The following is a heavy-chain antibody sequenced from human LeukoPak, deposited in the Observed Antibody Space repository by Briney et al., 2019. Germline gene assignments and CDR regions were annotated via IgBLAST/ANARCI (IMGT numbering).Heavy chain of an antibody. CDR2: IWYDGSNK. Sequence: GGSLRLSCAASGFTFSSYGMHWVRQAPGKGLEWVAVIWYDGSNKYYADSVKGRFTISRDNSKNTLYLQMNSLRAEDTAVYYCAREGTSYYDFWSGYYVRGFDYWGQGTLVTVSS. CDR1: GFTFSSYG. CDR3: AREGTSYYDFWSGYYVRGFDY. J-gene: IGHJ4*02. D-gene: IGHD3-3*01. V-gene: IGHV3-33*01.